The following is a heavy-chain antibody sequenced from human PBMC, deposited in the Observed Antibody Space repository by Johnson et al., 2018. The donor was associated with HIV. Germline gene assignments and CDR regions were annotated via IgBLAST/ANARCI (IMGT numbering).Heavy chain of an antibody. CDR2: IRYDGSNK. CDR1: GFTFSSYC. CDR3: ARDSALSTQWLVRSGAFDI. J-gene: IGHJ3*02. Sequence: QVQLLESVGGVVQPGGSLRLSCAASGFTFSSYCIHWVRQAPGKGLEWVAFIRYDGSNKYYADSVKGRFTISRDNSKNTLYLQMNSLRAEDTAVYYCARDSALSTQWLVRSGAFDIWGQGTMVTVSS. D-gene: IGHD6-19*01. V-gene: IGHV3-30*02.